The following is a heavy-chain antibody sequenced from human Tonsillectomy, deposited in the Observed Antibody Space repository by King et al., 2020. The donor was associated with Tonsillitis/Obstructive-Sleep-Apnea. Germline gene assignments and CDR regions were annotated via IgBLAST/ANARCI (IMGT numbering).Heavy chain of an antibody. D-gene: IGHD3-16*02. CDR3: AREERMITFGGVSVQNAFDI. Sequence: VQLQQWGAGLLKPSETLSLTCAVYGGSFSGYYWSWIRQPPGKGLEWIGEINHSGSTNNNPSLKSRVTISVDTSKNQFSLKLNSVTAADTAVYYCAREERMITFGGVSVQNAFDIWGQGTMVTVSS. CDR2: INHSGST. CDR1: GGSFSGYY. J-gene: IGHJ3*02. V-gene: IGHV4-34*01.